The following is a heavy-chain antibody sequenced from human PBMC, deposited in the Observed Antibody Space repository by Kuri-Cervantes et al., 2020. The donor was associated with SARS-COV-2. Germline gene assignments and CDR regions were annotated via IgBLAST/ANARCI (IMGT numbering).Heavy chain of an antibody. V-gene: IGHV1-18*01. CDR1: GGTFSSYA. D-gene: IGHD7-27*01. Sequence: ASVKVSCKASGGTFSSYAISWVRQAPGQGLEWMGWISAYNGNTNYAQKLQGRVTMTTDTSTSTAYMELRSLRSDDTAVYYCAREVGSGVFGYWGQGTLVTVSS. CDR2: ISAYNGNT. J-gene: IGHJ4*02. CDR3: AREVGSGVFGY.